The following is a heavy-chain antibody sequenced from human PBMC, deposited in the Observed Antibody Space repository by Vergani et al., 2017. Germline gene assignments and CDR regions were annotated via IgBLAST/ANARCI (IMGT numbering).Heavy chain of an antibody. D-gene: IGHD1-1*01. V-gene: IGHV3-48*01. J-gene: IGHJ4*02. CDR1: GFTFDDYT. Sequence: EVQLVESGGVVVQPGGSLRLSCAASGFTFDDYTMHWVRQAPGKGLEWVSYISSSNSIIYYADSVKGRFTISRDNAKNSLYLQMNSLRAEDTAVYYCARAGYWNDVGYWGQGTLVTVSS. CDR3: ARAGYWNDVGY. CDR2: ISSSNSII.